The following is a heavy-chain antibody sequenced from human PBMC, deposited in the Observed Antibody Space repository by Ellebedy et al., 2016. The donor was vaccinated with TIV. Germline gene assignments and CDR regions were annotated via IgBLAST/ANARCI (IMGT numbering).Heavy chain of an antibody. CDR3: AREELGYCSGGSCYPLTNPPDY. Sequence: GESLKIPCAASGFNLSTYSMNWVRQAPGKGLEWVAVLSYDGSNKYYADSVKGRFTIYRDNSKNTLYLQMNSLRAEDTAVYYCAREELGYCSGGSCYPLTNPPDYWGQGTLVTVSS. D-gene: IGHD2-15*01. CDR1: GFNLSTYS. J-gene: IGHJ4*02. CDR2: LSYDGSNK. V-gene: IGHV3-30*03.